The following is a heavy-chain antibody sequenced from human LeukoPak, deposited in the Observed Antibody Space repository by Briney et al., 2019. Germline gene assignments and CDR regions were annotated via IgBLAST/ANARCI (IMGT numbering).Heavy chain of an antibody. J-gene: IGHJ3*02. CDR3: ASSISGFYAFHI. CDR1: GGSIRSGGYY. D-gene: IGHD3-22*01. Sequence: SETLSLTCTVSGGSIRSGGYYWSWIRQHPGKGLEWIGFIYYSGSTYYNPSLKSRVTMSVDTSRDQFSLKLSSVTAADTAVYYCASSISGFYAFHIWGQGIMVTVSS. CDR2: IYYSGST. V-gene: IGHV4-31*03.